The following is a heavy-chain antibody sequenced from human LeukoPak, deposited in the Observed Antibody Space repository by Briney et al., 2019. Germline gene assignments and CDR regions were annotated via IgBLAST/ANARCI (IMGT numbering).Heavy chain of an antibody. J-gene: IGHJ3*02. CDR2: INAGNGNT. Sequence: GASVKVSCKASGYTFTSYAMHWVRQAPGQRLEWMGWINAGNGNTKYSQEFQGRVTITRDTSASTAYMELSSLRSEDTAVYYCAREDDTGRYMGDDAFDIWGQGTMVTVSS. CDR3: AREDDTGRYMGDDAFDI. D-gene: IGHD1-26*01. V-gene: IGHV1-3*03. CDR1: GYTFTSYA.